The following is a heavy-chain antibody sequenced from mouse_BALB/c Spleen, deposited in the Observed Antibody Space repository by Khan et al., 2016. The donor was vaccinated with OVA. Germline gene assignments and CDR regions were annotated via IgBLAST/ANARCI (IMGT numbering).Heavy chain of an antibody. CDR3: ARDPRGNYDAMDY. CDR2: IFPGGTYT. J-gene: IGHJ4*01. D-gene: IGHD2-1*01. V-gene: IGHV1-63*02. CDR1: GYTFTNYW. Sequence: QVQLQQSGAEMVRPGTSVKISCKTSGYTFTNYWLAWLKQRPGHGPEWIGDIFPGGTYTNYNENLKDKATLTADTFSSTAYMHLSSLTSEDSAVYFCARDPRGNYDAMDYWGQGTSVTVSS.